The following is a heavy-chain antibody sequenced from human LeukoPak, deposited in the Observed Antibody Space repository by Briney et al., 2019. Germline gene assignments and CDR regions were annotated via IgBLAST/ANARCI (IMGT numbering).Heavy chain of an antibody. CDR2: IHYSGGST. D-gene: IGHD1-1*01. CDR1: GFIFGDYA. Sequence: GGSLRLSCRGSGFIFGDYAMSWVRQAPGKGLEWVSAIHYSGGSTYYADSVKGRFTISRDNSKNTLYLQMNSLRDEDTAVYYCARDQGTSTTAPKRKGRFDPWGQGTLVTVSS. J-gene: IGHJ5*02. CDR3: ARDQGTSTTAPKRKGRFDP. V-gene: IGHV3-23*01.